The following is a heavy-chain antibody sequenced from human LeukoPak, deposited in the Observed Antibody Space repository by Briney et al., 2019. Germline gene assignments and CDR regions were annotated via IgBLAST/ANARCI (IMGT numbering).Heavy chain of an antibody. D-gene: IGHD6-19*01. CDR3: ARRSVAGSYFDY. CDR2: ISSSASII. Sequence: PGGSLRLSCAASGFTFSSYEMNWVRQAPGKGLEWVSCISSSASIIFYADSGKGRFTISRDNAKNSLYLQMNSLRAEDTAVYYCARRSVAGSYFDYWGQGTLVTVSS. V-gene: IGHV3-48*03. J-gene: IGHJ4*02. CDR1: GFTFSSYE.